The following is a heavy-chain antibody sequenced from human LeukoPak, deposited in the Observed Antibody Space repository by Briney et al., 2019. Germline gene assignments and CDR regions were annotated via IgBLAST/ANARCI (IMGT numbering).Heavy chain of an antibody. Sequence: SETLSLTCTVYGGSFSNYYWSWVRQPAGKGLEWIGRIYTSGSTNYNHSVKSRVTMSVDTSNNQFSLKLTSVTAADTAVYYCARQPPQYYGMDVWGQGTTVTVSS. CDR2: IYTSGST. CDR3: ARQPPQYYGMDV. V-gene: IGHV4-4*07. D-gene: IGHD1-14*01. CDR1: GGSFSNYY. J-gene: IGHJ6*02.